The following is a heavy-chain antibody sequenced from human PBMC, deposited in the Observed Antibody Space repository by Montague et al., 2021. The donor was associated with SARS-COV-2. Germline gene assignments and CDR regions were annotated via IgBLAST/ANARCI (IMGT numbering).Heavy chain of an antibody. J-gene: IGHJ6*02. V-gene: IGHV4-4*02. CDR2: IYYTGNT. D-gene: IGHD3-16*01. Sequence: SETLSLTCAVSDGSISSPNWWNWVRQPPGNGLAWIGEIYYTGNTNYNPSLKSRATIFIDKSKNHFSLQLSSVTAADTAVYYCARGGTYHYGMDVWGQGTTVAVSS. CDR1: DGSISSPNW. CDR3: ARGGTYHYGMDV.